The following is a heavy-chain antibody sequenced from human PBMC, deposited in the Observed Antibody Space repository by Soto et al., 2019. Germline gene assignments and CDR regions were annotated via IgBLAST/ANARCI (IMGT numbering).Heavy chain of an antibody. CDR1: GLAFSNYA. V-gene: IGHV3-23*01. CDR2: ISASGYSA. D-gene: IGHD5-18*01. J-gene: IGHJ4*01. CDR3: AKGEQLWEPFVH. Sequence: GGNPRISSAASGLAFSNYAISWVRQAPGKGLEWVSTISASGYSAYYGGAVKGRFTTSRDNSKSTLYLQMNRLRADDTAVYYCAKGEQLWEPFVHWCHGTQFTVS.